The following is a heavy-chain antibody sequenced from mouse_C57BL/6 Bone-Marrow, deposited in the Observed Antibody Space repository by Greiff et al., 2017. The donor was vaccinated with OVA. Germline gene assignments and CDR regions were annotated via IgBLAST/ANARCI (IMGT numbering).Heavy chain of an antibody. Sequence: EVQLVESGGGLVQPGASLSLSCAASGFTFTDYYMSWVRQPPGKALEWLGFIRNKANGYTTEYSVSVKGRLTISRDNSRSVLYLQRNALRAEDTATYYGARYDGSSYWYFDVWGTGTTVTVSS. CDR3: ARYDGSSYWYFDV. J-gene: IGHJ1*03. CDR2: IRNKANGYTT. D-gene: IGHD1-1*01. V-gene: IGHV7-3*01. CDR1: GFTFTDYY.